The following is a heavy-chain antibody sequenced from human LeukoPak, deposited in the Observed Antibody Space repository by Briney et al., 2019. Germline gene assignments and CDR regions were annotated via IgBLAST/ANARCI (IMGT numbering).Heavy chain of an antibody. Sequence: GGSLRLSCVASGFTFSSYWMSWVRQAPGKGLEWVANIKQDGSEKYYVDSVKGRFTISRDNAKNSLSLQMNSLRAEDTAVYYCARSDSAFDIWGQGTMVTVSS. CDR3: ARSDSAFDI. D-gene: IGHD3-22*01. V-gene: IGHV3-7*01. CDR1: GFTFSSYW. J-gene: IGHJ3*02. CDR2: IKQDGSEK.